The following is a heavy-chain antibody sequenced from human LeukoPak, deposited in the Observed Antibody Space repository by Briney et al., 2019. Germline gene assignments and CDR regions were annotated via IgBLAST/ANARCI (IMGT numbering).Heavy chain of an antibody. CDR1: GYTFTIYY. CDR2: ISAYNGNT. CDR3: AREGFSGSYPR. J-gene: IGHJ4*02. Sequence: ASVTVSFKASGYTFTIYYMHWVRQAPGQGLEWMGWISAYNGNTNYAQKLQGRVTMTTDTSTSTAYMELRSLRSDDTAVYYCAREGFSGSYPRWGQGTLVTVSS. D-gene: IGHD1-26*01. V-gene: IGHV1-18*04.